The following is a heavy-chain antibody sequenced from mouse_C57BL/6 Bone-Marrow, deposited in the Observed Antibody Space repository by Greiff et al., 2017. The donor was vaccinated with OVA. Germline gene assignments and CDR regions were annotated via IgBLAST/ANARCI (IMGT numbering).Heavy chain of an antibody. CDR2: ISSGSSTI. CDR1: GFTFSDYG. CDR3: ARTLYYYGSSYDWYFDV. V-gene: IGHV5-17*01. D-gene: IGHD1-1*01. Sequence: DVHLVESGGGLVKPGGSLKLSCAASGFTFSDYGMHWVRQAPEKGLEWVAYISSGSSTIYYADTVKGRFTISRDNAKNTLFLQMTSLRSEDTAMYYCARTLYYYGSSYDWYFDVWGTGTTVTVSS. J-gene: IGHJ1*03.